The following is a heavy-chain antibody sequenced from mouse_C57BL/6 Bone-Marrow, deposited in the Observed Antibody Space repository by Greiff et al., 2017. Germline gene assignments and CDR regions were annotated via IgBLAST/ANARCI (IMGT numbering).Heavy chain of an antibody. J-gene: IGHJ4*01. CDR1: GYTFTSYW. CDR3: ASGYYMDN. Sequence: QVQLQQPGAELVKPGASVKLSCKASGYTFTSYWMHWVKQRPGQGLEWIGMIHPNSGSTNYTEKFKSKATLTVDTSSSTAYMQLSCLTSEDSAVLYCASGYYMDNWGRGHAVTVSS. V-gene: IGHV1-64*01. D-gene: IGHD1-1*01. CDR2: IHPNSGST.